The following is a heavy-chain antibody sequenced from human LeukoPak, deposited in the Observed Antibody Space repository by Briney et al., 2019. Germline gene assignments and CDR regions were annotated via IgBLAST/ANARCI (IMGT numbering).Heavy chain of an antibody. CDR1: GGSISSYY. CDR2: IYYSGST. V-gene: IGHV4-59*08. Sequence: PSETLSLTRTVSGGSISSYYWSWIRQPPGKGLEWIGYIYYSGSTNYNPSLKSRVTISVDTSKNQFSLKLSSVTAADTAVYYCARHSSGWSLPFDYWGQGTLVTVSS. D-gene: IGHD6-19*01. J-gene: IGHJ4*02. CDR3: ARHSSGWSLPFDY.